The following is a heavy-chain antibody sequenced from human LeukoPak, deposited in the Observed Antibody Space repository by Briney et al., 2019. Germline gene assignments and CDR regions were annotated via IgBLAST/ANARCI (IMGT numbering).Heavy chain of an antibody. CDR3: ARDLAAAGTSYYYYGMDV. D-gene: IGHD6-13*01. Sequence: KPGESLKISCKGSGYSFTSYWIGWVRQMPGKGLEWMGIIYPGDSDTTYSPSFQGQVTISADKSISTAYLQWSSLKASDTAMYYCARDLAAAGTSYYYYGMDVWGQGTTVTVSS. CDR1: GYSFTSYW. CDR2: IYPGDSDT. V-gene: IGHV5-51*01. J-gene: IGHJ6*02.